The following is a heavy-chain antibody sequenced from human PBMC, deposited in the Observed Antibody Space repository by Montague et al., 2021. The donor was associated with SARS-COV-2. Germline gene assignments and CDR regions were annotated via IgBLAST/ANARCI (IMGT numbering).Heavy chain of an antibody. D-gene: IGHD2-8*02. CDR2: IYYSGST. CDR3: ARSDLSVIVLVVYATRGGYFDL. CDR1: GGSISSSSYY. J-gene: IGHJ2*01. V-gene: IGHV4-39*07. Sequence: SETLSLTCTVSGGSISSSSYYWGWIRQPPGKGLEWIGSIYYSGSTYYNPSLKSRVTISVDTSKSQFSLKLSSVTAADTAVYYCARSDLSVIVLVVYATRGGYFDLWGHGTLVTVSS.